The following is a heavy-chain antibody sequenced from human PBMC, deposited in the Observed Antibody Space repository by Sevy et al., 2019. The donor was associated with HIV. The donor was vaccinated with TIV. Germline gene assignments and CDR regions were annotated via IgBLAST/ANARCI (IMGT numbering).Heavy chain of an antibody. CDR1: VFTFSSSW. J-gene: IGHJ4*02. D-gene: IGHD1-1*01. V-gene: IGHV3-74*01. Sequence: GGSLRLSCAASVFTFSSSWMHWVRQVPGKGLVWVSRINSDGGSLSYADSVKGRFTISRDNAKKTLYLQMNSLRAEDTAMYFCARGTRGTFDSWGQGALVTVSS. CDR2: INSDGGSL. CDR3: ARGTRGTFDS.